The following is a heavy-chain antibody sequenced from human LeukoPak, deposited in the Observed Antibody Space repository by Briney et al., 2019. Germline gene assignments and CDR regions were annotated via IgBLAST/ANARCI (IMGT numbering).Heavy chain of an antibody. CDR1: GGSVSSGDYY. CDR2: IYYSGST. V-gene: IGHV4-30-4*01. Sequence: PSQTLSLACTVSGGSVSSGDYYWSWIRQPPGKGLEWIGYIYYSGSTYYNPSLRSRVTISVDTSKNQFSLKLSSVTAADTAVYYCARDYYGPGSLRYFDLWGRGTLVTVSS. CDR3: ARDYYGPGSLRYFDL. J-gene: IGHJ2*01. D-gene: IGHD3-10*01.